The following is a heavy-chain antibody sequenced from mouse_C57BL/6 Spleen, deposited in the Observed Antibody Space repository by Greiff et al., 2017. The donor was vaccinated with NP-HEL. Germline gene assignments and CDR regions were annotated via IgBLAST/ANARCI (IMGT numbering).Heavy chain of an antibody. D-gene: IGHD1-1*01. V-gene: IGHV1-4*01. J-gene: IGHJ4*01. CDR1: GYTFTSYT. CDR3: ARSRGSSIYYAMDY. CDR2: INPSSGYT. Sequence: VMLVESGAELARPGASVKMSCKASGYTFTSYTMHWVKQRPGQGLEWIGYINPSSGYTKYNQKFKDKATLTADKSSSTAYMQLSSLTSEDSAVYYCARSRGSSIYYAMDYWGQGTSVTVSS.